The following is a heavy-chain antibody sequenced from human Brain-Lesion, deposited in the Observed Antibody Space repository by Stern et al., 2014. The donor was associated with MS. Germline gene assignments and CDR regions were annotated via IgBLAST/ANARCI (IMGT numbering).Heavy chain of an antibody. V-gene: IGHV1-24*01. Sequence: QVQLVQSGAEVKKPGASVKVSCKVSGYTLTGLSRHWVLQAPRKGLEWRGGFDAEDGETIYAQKFQGRVTMTEDTSTDTAYMELSSLRSEDTAVYYCATLSPGAGGNYYRHFDYWGQGTLVTVSS. CDR1: GYTLTGLS. CDR3: ATLSPGAGGNYYRHFDY. D-gene: IGHD1-26*01. CDR2: FDAEDGET. J-gene: IGHJ4*02.